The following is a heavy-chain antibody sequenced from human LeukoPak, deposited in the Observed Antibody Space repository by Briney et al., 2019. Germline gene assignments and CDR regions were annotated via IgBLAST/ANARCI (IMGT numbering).Heavy chain of an antibody. CDR1: GGSISSYY. CDR2: IYHSGST. V-gene: IGHV4-59*12. CDR3: ARDRVTIFGVVAPMDV. J-gene: IGHJ6*03. D-gene: IGHD3-3*01. Sequence: SETLSLTCTVSGGSISSYYWSWIRQPPGKGLEWIGSIYHSGSTYYNPSLKSRVTISVDTSKNQFSLKLSSVTAADTAVYYCARDRVTIFGVVAPMDVWGKGTTVTVSS.